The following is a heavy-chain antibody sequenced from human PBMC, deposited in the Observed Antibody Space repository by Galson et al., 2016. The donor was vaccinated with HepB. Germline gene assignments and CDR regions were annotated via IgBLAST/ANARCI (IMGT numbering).Heavy chain of an antibody. CDR1: GFTFSSFA. D-gene: IGHD2-15*01. V-gene: IGHV3-64D*09. CDR3: VKTGGGWNGDS. Sequence: SLRLSCAASGFTFSSFAMHWVRQAPGKGLEYVSTIKNNGIDTYYADSLKGRFTISRDNSKNTLYLQMISLTPDDTAAYYCVKTGGGWNGDSWGQGTLVTVST. CDR2: IKNNGIDT. J-gene: IGHJ4*02.